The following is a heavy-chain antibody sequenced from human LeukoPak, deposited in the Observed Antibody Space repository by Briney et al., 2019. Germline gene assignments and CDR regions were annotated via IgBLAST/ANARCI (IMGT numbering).Heavy chain of an antibody. D-gene: IGHD6-19*01. CDR2: ISCDGSNK. J-gene: IGHJ5*02. V-gene: IGHV3-30*03. CDR3: AALIAVAGYNWFDP. CDR1: GFTFSSYG. Sequence: GGSLRLSCAASGFTFSSYGMHWVRQAPGKGLEWVAVISCDGSNKYYADSVKGRFTISRDNSKNTLYLQMNSLRAEDTAVYYCAALIAVAGYNWFDPWGQGTLVTVSS.